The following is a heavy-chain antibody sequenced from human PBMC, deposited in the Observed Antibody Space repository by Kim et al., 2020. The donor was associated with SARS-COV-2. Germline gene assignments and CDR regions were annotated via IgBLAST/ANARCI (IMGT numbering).Heavy chain of an antibody. V-gene: IGHV1-18*01. J-gene: IGHJ6*02. CDR3: ARVPIAYYYGSGSYGMDV. CDR1: GYTFSSYG. Sequence: ASVKVSCKASGYTFSSYGISWVRQAPGQGLQWMGWISTYNGNTNYAQKLQGRVTMTTDTSTSTAYMELRSLRSDDTAVYYCARVPIAYYYGSGSYGMDVWCQGTTVTVSS. D-gene: IGHD3-10*01. CDR2: ISTYNGNT.